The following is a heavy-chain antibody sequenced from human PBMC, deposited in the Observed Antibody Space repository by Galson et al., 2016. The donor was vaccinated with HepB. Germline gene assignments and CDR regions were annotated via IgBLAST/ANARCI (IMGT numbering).Heavy chain of an antibody. CDR3: ARLIAAAGTDHLDS. V-gene: IGHV4-59*01. CDR2: VSYSGST. D-gene: IGHD6-13*01. Sequence: ETLSLTCTISGGSISSYYWHWIRQSPGKGPEWIGYVSYSGSTNYNPSLKRRVTISVDRSKNQFSLTLSSVTAADTAVYHCARLIAAAGTDHLDSWGQGTLITVSS. CDR1: GGSISSYY. J-gene: IGHJ4*02.